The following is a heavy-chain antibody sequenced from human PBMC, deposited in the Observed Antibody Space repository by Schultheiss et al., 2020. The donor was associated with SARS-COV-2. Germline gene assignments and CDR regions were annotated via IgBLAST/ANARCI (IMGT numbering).Heavy chain of an antibody. V-gene: IGHV4-30-4*07. CDR1: GGSISSGGYS. D-gene: IGHD6-13*01. CDR3: ARWHSSSWSAGGFFDY. Sequence: SETLSLTCAVSGGSISSGGYSWSWIRQPPGKGLEWIGRIYTSGSTYYNPSLKSRVTISVDTSKNQFSLKLSSVTAADTAMYYCARWHSSSWSAGGFFDYWGQGTLVTVSS. J-gene: IGHJ4*02. CDR2: IYTSGST.